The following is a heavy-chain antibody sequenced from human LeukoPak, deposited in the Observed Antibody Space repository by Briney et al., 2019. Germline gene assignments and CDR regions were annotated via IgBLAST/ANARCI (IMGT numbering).Heavy chain of an antibody. CDR3: VKGEYYDSSGYYYADH. CDR2: INWNGGSI. D-gene: IGHD3-22*01. V-gene: IGHV3-9*01. Sequence: PGGSLRLSCAASGFTFDDYAMHWARQAPGKGLEWVSGINWNGGSIGYADSVQGRFTISRDNAKNSLFLHMNSLRTEDTALYYCVKGEYYDSSGYYYADHWGQGTLVTVSS. J-gene: IGHJ4*02. CDR1: GFTFDDYA.